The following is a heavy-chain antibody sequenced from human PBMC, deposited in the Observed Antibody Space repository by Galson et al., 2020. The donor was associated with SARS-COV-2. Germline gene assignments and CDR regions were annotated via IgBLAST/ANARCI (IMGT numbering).Heavy chain of an antibody. Sequence: GESLKISCKASGYTFTSYDINWVRQATGQGLEWMGWMNPNSGNTGYAQKFQGRVTMTRNTSISTAYMELSSLRSEDTAVYYCAISSYVGQNIQLWFEDAFDIWGQGTMVTVSS. CDR2: MNPNSGNT. J-gene: IGHJ3*02. CDR1: GYTFTSYD. D-gene: IGHD5-18*01. V-gene: IGHV1-8*01. CDR3: AISSYVGQNIQLWFEDAFDI.